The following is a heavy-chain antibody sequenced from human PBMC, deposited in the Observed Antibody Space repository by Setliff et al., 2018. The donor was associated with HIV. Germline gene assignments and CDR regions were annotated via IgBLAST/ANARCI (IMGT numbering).Heavy chain of an antibody. J-gene: IGHJ4*02. CDR3: AKPRLYNSALEN. Sequence: LRLSCAASGFTVSTYYMSWVRQAPGKGLEWVSTIYSDGSTYHADSVKGRFTLSRDNSKNTLYLQMNSLTPEDTAVYYCAKPRLYNSALENWGQGTLVTVSS. D-gene: IGHD1-1*01. V-gene: IGHV3-66*02. CDR2: IYSDGST. CDR1: GFTVSTYY.